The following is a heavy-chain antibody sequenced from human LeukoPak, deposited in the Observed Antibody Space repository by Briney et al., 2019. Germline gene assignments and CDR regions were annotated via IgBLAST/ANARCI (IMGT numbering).Heavy chain of an antibody. J-gene: IGHJ6*02. V-gene: IGHV5-51*01. CDR1: GYSFTSYW. D-gene: IGHD3-10*01. CDR2: IYPGDSDT. CDR3: ARHRDGSPYYYGTDV. Sequence: RTGESLKISCKGSGYSFTSYWIGWVRQMPGKGLEWMGIIYPGDSDTRYSPSFQGQVTISADKSISTAYLQWSSLKASDTAMYYCARHRDGSPYYYGTDVWGQGTTVTVSS.